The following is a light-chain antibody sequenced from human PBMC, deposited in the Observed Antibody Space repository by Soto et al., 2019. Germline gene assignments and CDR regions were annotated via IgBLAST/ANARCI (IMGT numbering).Light chain of an antibody. V-gene: IGKV2-28*01. CDR1: QSLLHSNGFNY. CDR3: IQALQTPHT. CDR2: LGS. Sequence: DIVMTQSPLSLSVTPAESASISCKSSQSLLHSNGFNYLDWYLQKPGQSPQLLIYLGSNRASGVPDRFSGSGSGTDFTLKINRVEADDVGVYYCIQALQTPHTFGQGPKLEIK. J-gene: IGKJ2*01.